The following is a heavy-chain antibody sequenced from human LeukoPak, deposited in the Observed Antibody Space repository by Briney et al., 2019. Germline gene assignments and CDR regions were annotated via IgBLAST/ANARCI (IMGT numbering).Heavy chain of an antibody. Sequence: SETLSLTCTASGGSISSYYWSWIRQPPGKGLEWIGYIYYSGSTNYNPSLKSRVTISVDTSKNQFSLKLSSVTAADTAVYYCARQARSTSCYGCVYWGQGTLVTVSS. CDR3: ARQARSTSCYGCVY. CDR1: GGSISSYY. J-gene: IGHJ4*02. V-gene: IGHV4-59*08. CDR2: IYYSGST. D-gene: IGHD2-2*01.